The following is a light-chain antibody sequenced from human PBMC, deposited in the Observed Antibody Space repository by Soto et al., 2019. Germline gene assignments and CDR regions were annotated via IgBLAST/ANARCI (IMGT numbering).Light chain of an antibody. CDR2: LGS. CDR3: MQALQTPRFT. CDR1: QSLLHSNGYNY. Sequence: DIVMTQSPLSLPVTPGEPASISCRSSQSLLHSNGYNYLDWYLQKPGQSLQLLIYLGSNRASGVPDRFSGSGSGTDFTLKISRVEAEDVGVYYCMQALQTPRFTFGPGTKVDIK. V-gene: IGKV2-28*01. J-gene: IGKJ3*01.